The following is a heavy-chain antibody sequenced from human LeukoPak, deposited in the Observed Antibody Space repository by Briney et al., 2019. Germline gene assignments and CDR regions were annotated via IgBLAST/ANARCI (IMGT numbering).Heavy chain of an antibody. CDR2: ISWNSGSV. J-gene: IGHJ6*02. CDR3: TKGRSGGYQYYGMDV. Sequence: PGRSLRLSCVASGFTFDDYAMHWVRQAPGKGLEWVSGISWNSGSVGYADSGKGRFTISRDNAKNSLYLQMNSLRAEDTALYYCTKGRSGGYQYYGMDVWGRGTTVTV. V-gene: IGHV3-9*01. CDR1: GFTFDDYA. D-gene: IGHD2-15*01.